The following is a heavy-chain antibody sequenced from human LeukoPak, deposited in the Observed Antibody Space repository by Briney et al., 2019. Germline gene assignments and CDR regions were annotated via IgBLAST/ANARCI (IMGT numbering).Heavy chain of an antibody. D-gene: IGHD3-3*01. CDR2: IKQDGSEK. CDR1: GFTFSSYW. V-gene: IGHV3-7*01. J-gene: IGHJ6*03. CDR3: ARDLFWSVYYHYYYYMDV. Sequence: GGSLRLSCAASGFTFSSYWMSWVRQAPGKGLEWVANIKQDGSEKYYVDSVKGRFTISRDNAKNSLYLQMNSLRAEDTAVYYCARDLFWSVYYHYYYYMDVWGKGTTVTVSS.